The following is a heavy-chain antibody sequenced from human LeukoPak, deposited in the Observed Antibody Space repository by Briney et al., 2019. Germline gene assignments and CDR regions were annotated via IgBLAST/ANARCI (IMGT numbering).Heavy chain of an antibody. D-gene: IGHD6-13*01. CDR3: ARDRGIAAAGTWYFDY. J-gene: IGHJ4*02. CDR1: GGTFSSYA. Sequence: ASVKVSCKASGGTFSSYAISWVRQAPGQGLEWMGGIIPIFGTANYAQKFQGRVTITADKSTSTAYMELSSLRSEDTAVYYCARDRGIAAAGTWYFDYWGQGTLVTVSS. CDR2: IIPIFGTA. V-gene: IGHV1-69*06.